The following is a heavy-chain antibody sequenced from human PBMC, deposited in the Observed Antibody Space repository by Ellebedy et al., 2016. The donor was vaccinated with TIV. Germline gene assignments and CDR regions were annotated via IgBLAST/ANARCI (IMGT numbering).Heavy chain of an antibody. CDR1: GFTFRTYW. J-gene: IGHJ6*02. CDR2: INNYGSTT. D-gene: IGHD7-27*01. Sequence: PGGSLRLSCAASGFTFRTYWMHWVRQAPGKGLVWVSHINNYGSTTDYADSVKGRFTISRDNAKSTLYLQMNNLRADDTGVYFCVRSWGKPVVSYGLAVWGRGTAVTVSS. V-gene: IGHV3-74*01. CDR3: VRSWGKPVVSYGLAV.